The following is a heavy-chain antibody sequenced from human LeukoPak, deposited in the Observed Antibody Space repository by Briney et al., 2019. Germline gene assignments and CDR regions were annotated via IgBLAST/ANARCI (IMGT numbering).Heavy chain of an antibody. CDR2: IYYSGST. V-gene: IGHV4-34*01. J-gene: IGHJ4*02. CDR3: VAQRYQLLYRFGIGTSYFDY. CDR1: GGSFSGYY. D-gene: IGHD2-2*02. Sequence: PSETLSLTCAVYGGSFSGYYWSWIRQPPGKGLEWIGRIYYSGSTYYNPSLKSRVTISVDTSKNQFSLKLSSVTAADTAVYYCVAQRYQLLYRFGIGTSYFDYWGQGTLVTVSS.